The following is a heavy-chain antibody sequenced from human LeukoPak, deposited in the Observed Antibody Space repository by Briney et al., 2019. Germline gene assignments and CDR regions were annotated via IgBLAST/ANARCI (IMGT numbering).Heavy chain of an antibody. Sequence: SVKVSCKASGGTFSSYAISWVRQAPGQGLEWMGGIIPIFGTANYAQKFQGRVTITTDESTSTAYMELSSLRSEDTAVYYCARVTGIPNWFDPWGQGTLVTVSS. J-gene: IGHJ5*02. CDR1: GGTFSSYA. CDR2: IIPIFGTA. V-gene: IGHV1-69*05. CDR3: ARVTGIPNWFDP.